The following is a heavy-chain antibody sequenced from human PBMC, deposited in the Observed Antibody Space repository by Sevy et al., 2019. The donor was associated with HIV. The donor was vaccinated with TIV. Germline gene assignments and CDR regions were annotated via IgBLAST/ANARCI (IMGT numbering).Heavy chain of an antibody. V-gene: IGHV4-38-2*02. D-gene: IGHD5-12*01. Sequence: SETLSLTCAVSGYSIGSGYFWGWIRQPPGKGLEWIGNIYHSGGTSYNPSLKSRVTISVDTSKNQFSLSLNSVIASDTAVYYCARDRAGATSYFDYWGQGTLVTVSS. CDR3: ARDRAGATSYFDY. CDR1: GYSIGSGYF. J-gene: IGHJ4*02. CDR2: IYHSGGT.